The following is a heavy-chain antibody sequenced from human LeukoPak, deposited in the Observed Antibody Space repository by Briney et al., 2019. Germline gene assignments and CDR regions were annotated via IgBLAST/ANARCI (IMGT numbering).Heavy chain of an antibody. CDR1: GGSFSCYY. D-gene: IGHD1-26*01. Sequence: SEILFLSCAVYGGSFSCYYWSWIRQPPGKVLGWIGEFNHSGSTNNNPPLKSRVTISVDTYKNLFSLKLSSVAAADSDVYYCARVVGATTTGGVYFQHWGQGTLVTVPS. J-gene: IGHJ1*01. CDR3: ARVVGATTTGGVYFQH. CDR2: FNHSGST. V-gene: IGHV4-34*01.